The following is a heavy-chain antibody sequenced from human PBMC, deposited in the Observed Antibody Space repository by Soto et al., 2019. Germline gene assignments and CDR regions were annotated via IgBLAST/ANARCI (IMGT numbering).Heavy chain of an antibody. CDR3: ARGGEDYYHPYFLAY. CDR1: GYTFTGYY. J-gene: IGHJ4*02. D-gene: IGHD3-3*02. Sequence: ASVKVSCKASGYTFTGYYMHWVRQAPGQGLEWMGWINPNSGGTNYAQKFQGWVTMTRDTSISTAYMELSRLRSDDTAVYYCARGGEDYYHPYFLAYSGQGTLFIVSS. V-gene: IGHV1-2*04. CDR2: INPNSGGT.